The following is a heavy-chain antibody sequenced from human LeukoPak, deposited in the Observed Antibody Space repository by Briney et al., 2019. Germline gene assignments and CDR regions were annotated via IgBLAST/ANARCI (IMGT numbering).Heavy chain of an antibody. Sequence: ASVKVSCKASGYTFTSYGISWVRQAPGQGLEWMGWISAYNGNTNYAQKLQGRVTMTTDTSTSTAYMELSSLRSEDTAVYYCATSRPNLYDFPPYYYYYMDVWGKGTTVTVSS. CDR2: ISAYNGNT. V-gene: IGHV1-18*01. D-gene: IGHD3-3*01. CDR1: GYTFTSYG. J-gene: IGHJ6*03. CDR3: ATSRPNLYDFPPYYYYYMDV.